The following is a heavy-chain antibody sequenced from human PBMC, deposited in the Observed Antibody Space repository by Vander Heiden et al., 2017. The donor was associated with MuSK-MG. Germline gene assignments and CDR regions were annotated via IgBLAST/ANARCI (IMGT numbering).Heavy chain of an antibody. CDR2: IWDDGSDH. CDR3: ASLRSLDYLDV. V-gene: IGHV3-33*01. CDR1: GFTFSDYR. D-gene: IGHD3-10*01. J-gene: IGHJ6*03. Sequence: QEELVESGGGVVQPGGSLTLSCNTSGFTFSDYRMNWVRRAPGKGLEWVAVIWDDGSDHFYADSVKGRFTIYRDNSKNTLSLQMNSLRVDDTGIYYCASLRSLDYLDVWGKGTTVIVSS.